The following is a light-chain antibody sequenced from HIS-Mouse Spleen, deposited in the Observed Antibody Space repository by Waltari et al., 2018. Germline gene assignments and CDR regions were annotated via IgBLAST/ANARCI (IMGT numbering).Light chain of an antibody. CDR2: AAS. CDR1: QDISSY. CDR3: QQLNSYPFT. V-gene: IGKV1-9*01. J-gene: IGKJ3*01. Sequence: DIQMTHSPSSLPASLRDSVPITCQASQDISSYLAWYQKKPGKAPKLLIYAASTLQSGVPSRFSGSGSGTEFTRTISSLQPEDFATYYCQQLNSYPFTFGPGTKVDIK.